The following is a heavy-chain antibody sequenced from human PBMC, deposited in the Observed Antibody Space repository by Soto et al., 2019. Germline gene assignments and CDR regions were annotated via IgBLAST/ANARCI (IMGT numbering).Heavy chain of an antibody. J-gene: IGHJ6*02. CDR2: ISPYTGNT. CDR3: VMVDNYVTPTPQDV. Sequence: QVQLVQSGDEVKKPGASVKVSCKASGYIFVNYGIAWVRQAPGQGLEWMGWISPYTGNTHSASKVQGRLTMTTDTSTSTAYMDMGSLTSDDTAVYYCVMVDNYVTPTPQDVWGQGTTVTVSS. CDR1: GYIFVNYG. V-gene: IGHV1-18*01. D-gene: IGHD3-16*01.